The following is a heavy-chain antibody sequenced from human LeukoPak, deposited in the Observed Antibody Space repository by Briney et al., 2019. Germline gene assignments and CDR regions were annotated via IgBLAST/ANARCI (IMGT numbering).Heavy chain of an antibody. D-gene: IGHD2-2*01. V-gene: IGHV6-1*01. Sequence: SQTLSLTCAISGDSVSSNSVTWNWIRKSPSRGLEWLGRTYYRSTWYNDYAVSVRGRITVNPDTSKNQFSLHLNSVTPEDTAVYYCARRLTQYDCFDPWGQGILVTVSS. J-gene: IGHJ5*02. CDR3: ARRLTQYDCFDP. CDR1: GDSVSSNSVT. CDR2: TYYRSTWYN.